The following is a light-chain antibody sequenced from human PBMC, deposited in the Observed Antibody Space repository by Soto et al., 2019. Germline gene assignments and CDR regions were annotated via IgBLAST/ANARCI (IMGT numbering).Light chain of an antibody. CDR2: DAS. Sequence: EIVMTQSPATLSVSPGGRATLSCRASQSVSSYLAWYQQKPGQAPRLLIYDASNRATGIPARFSGSGSGTDFTLTISSLEPEDFAVYYCQQRSNWPGTFGQGTKVDI. V-gene: IGKV3-11*01. CDR1: QSVSSY. CDR3: QQRSNWPGT. J-gene: IGKJ1*01.